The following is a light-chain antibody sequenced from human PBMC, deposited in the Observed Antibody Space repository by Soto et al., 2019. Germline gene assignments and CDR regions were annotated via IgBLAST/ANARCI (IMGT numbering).Light chain of an antibody. J-gene: IGKJ1*01. Sequence: GDRVTITCRASQSISTWLAWYQQTPGKAPKLLIYDVSSLESGVPSRFSGSGSETEFTLTISSLQPDDFATYYCQQYNYYWTFGQGTKVDIK. CDR3: QQYNYYWT. CDR1: QSISTW. CDR2: DVS. V-gene: IGKV1-5*01.